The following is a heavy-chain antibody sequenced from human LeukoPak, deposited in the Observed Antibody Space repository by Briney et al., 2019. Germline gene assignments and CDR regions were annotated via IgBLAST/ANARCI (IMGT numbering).Heavy chain of an antibody. J-gene: IGHJ4*02. Sequence: GRSLRLSCAASGFSFSNYGMHWVRQAPGKGLEWVALISLDGSSKYYADSVKGRFTISRDNSKSTLSLLMNSLRTEDTAVYHCAKQESCSGGSCYAHHFDSWGQGTLVTVSS. CDR1: GFSFSNYG. CDR3: AKQESCSGGSCYAHHFDS. CDR2: ISLDGSSK. D-gene: IGHD2-15*01. V-gene: IGHV3-30*18.